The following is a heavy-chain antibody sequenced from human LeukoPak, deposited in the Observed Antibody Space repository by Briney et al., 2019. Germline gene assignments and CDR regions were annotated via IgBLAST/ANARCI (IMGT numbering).Heavy chain of an antibody. CDR2: IKQDGSEK. Sequence: GGSLRLSCAAPGFTFSSYWMSWVRQAPGKGLEWVATIKQDGSEKYYVDSVKGRFTISRDNAKNSLYLQMNSLRAEDTAVYYCAREYCSSTSRYLFDYWGQGTLVTVSS. D-gene: IGHD2-2*01. V-gene: IGHV3-7*01. CDR1: GFTFSSYW. J-gene: IGHJ4*02. CDR3: AREYCSSTSRYLFDY.